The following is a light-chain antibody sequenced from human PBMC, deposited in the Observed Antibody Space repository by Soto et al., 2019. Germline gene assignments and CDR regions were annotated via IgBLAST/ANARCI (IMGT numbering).Light chain of an antibody. V-gene: IGKV3-11*01. CDR1: QSVSSY. CDR3: QQYGSSLIT. Sequence: EIVLTQSPATLSLSPGERATLSCRASQSVSSYLVWYQQKPGQAPRLLIYDASNRATGIPARFSGSGSGTDFTLTISSLEPEDFAVYYCQQYGSSLITFGQGTRLEIK. J-gene: IGKJ5*01. CDR2: DAS.